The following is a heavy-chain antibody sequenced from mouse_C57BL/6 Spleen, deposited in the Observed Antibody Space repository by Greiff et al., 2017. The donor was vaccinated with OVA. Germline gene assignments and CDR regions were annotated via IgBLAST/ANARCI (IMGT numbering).Heavy chain of an antibody. CDR3: ARSVKGEGFDY. D-gene: IGHD6-1*01. CDR1: GYTFTSYW. J-gene: IGHJ2*01. CDR2: IDPSDSYT. V-gene: IGHV1-69*01. Sequence: VQLQESGAELVMPGASVKLSCKASGYTFTSYWMHWVKQRPGQGLEWIGEIDPSDSYTNYNQKFKGKSTLTVDKSSSTAYMQLSSLTSEDSAVYYCARSVKGEGFDYWGQGTTLTVSS.